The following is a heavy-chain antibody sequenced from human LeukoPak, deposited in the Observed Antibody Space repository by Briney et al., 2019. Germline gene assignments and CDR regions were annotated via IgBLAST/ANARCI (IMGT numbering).Heavy chain of an antibody. CDR2: IKQDGSEK. J-gene: IGHJ4*02. D-gene: IGHD3-10*01. Sequence: GGSLRLSCAASGFTFSSYWMIWVRQAPGKGLEWVANIKQDGSEKYYVDSVKGRFTISRDNAKNSLYLQMNSLRAEDTAVYYCARASRYYYGSGRDYWGQGTLVTVSS. CDR1: GFTFSSYW. CDR3: ARASRYYYGSGRDY. V-gene: IGHV3-7*03.